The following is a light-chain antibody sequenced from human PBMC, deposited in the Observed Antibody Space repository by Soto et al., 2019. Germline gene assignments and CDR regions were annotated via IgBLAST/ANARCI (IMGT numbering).Light chain of an antibody. Sequence: QSVLTQPPSVSGAPGQRVTISCPGSSSNIGAGYDVHWYQQLPGTAPKLLIYGNSNRPSGVPDRFSGSKSGTSASLAITGLQAEDEADYYCQSYDSSWVFGGGTKVTVL. V-gene: IGLV1-40*01. CDR3: QSYDSSWV. CDR1: SSNIGAGYD. J-gene: IGLJ3*02. CDR2: GNS.